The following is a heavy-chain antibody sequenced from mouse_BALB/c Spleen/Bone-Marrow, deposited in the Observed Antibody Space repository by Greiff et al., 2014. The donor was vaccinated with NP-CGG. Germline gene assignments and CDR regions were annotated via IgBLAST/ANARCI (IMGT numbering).Heavy chain of an antibody. V-gene: IGHV1-4*02. CDR2: INPSSGYT. J-gene: IGHJ4*01. CDR1: GYTFTYYT. Sequence: ESAAELARPGASVKMSCKTSGYTFTYYTMHWVKQRPGQGLKWIGYINPSSGYTDYNQKFKDKTTLTTDKSSSTAYLQLSSLTSEDSAVYYCVRENYDYDGDAMDYWGQGTSVTVSS. CDR3: VRENYDYDGDAMDY. D-gene: IGHD2-4*01.